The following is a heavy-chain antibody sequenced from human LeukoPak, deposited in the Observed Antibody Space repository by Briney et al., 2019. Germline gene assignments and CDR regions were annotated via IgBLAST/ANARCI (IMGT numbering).Heavy chain of an antibody. J-gene: IGHJ6*03. CDR3: ARTTEGGYTYNYFYYYYMDV. CDR2: IKQDGSEK. D-gene: IGHD5-18*01. Sequence: GGSLRLSCAASGFTFSSYWMSWVRQAPGKGLEWVANIKQDGSEKYYVDSVKGRFTISRDNSKNTLYLQMNSLRAEDTAVYYCARTTEGGYTYNYFYYYYMDVWGKGTTVTISS. V-gene: IGHV3-7*01. CDR1: GFTFSSYW.